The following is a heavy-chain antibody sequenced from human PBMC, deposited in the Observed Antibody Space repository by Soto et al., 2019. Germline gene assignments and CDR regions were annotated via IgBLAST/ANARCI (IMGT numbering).Heavy chain of an antibody. Sequence: SETLSLTCTVSGGSISSGGYYWSWIRQHPGKGLEWIGYIYYSGSTYYNPSLKSRVTISVDTSKNQFSLKLSSVTAADTAVYYCARGGRRSPGMDVWGQGTTVPSP. CDR1: GGSISSGGYY. CDR2: IYYSGST. V-gene: IGHV4-31*03. CDR3: ARGGRRSPGMDV. J-gene: IGHJ6*02.